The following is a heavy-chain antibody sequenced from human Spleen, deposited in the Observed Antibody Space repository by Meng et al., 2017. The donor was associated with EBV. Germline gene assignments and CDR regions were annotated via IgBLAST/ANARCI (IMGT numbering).Heavy chain of an antibody. D-gene: IGHD4-11*01. J-gene: IGHJ5*02. Sequence: PLRASASGLVTPSSARPLTCAVSGDSHSSGGSWSWIRQPPGKGLEWIGHIYHSGSTYHNPSLKNRVTMSVDRTKNQFSLRLISVTAADTAMYFCARQRPGASVDYFDPWGQGILVTVSS. V-gene: IGHV4-30-2*01. CDR2: IYHSGST. CDR3: ARQRPGASVDYFDP. CDR1: GDSHSSGGS.